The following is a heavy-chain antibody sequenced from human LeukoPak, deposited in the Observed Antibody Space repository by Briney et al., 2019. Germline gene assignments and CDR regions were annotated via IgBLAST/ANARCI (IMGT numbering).Heavy chain of an antibody. CDR1: GFTFSSYS. D-gene: IGHD6-6*01. CDR3: ARAVVGRMAARGPFDY. Sequence: PGGSLRLSCAASGFTFSSYSMNWVRQAPGKGLEWVSSISSSSSYIYYADSVKGRFTISRDNAKNSLYLQMNRLRAEDTAVYYCARAVVGRMAARGPFDYWGQGTLVTVSS. V-gene: IGHV3-21*01. CDR2: ISSSSSYI. J-gene: IGHJ4*02.